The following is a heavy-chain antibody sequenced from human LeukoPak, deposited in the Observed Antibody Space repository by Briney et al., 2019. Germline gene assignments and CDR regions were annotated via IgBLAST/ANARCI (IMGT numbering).Heavy chain of an antibody. V-gene: IGHV1-69*13. Sequence: SVKVSCKASGGTFSSYAISWVRQAPGQGLEWMGGIIPIFGTANYAQEFQGRVTITADESTSTAYMELSSLRSEDTAVYYCASHDYGDYVLFDYWGQGTLVTVSS. CDR2: IIPIFGTA. CDR3: ASHDYGDYVLFDY. D-gene: IGHD4-17*01. CDR1: GGTFSSYA. J-gene: IGHJ4*02.